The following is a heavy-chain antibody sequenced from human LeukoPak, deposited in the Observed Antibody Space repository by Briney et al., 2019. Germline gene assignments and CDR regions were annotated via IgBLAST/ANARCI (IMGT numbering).Heavy chain of an antibody. V-gene: IGHV1-2*02. D-gene: IGHD3-9*01. CDR3: ARGPPYYNNYYYYMDV. J-gene: IGHJ6*03. CDR2: INPNSGGT. Sequence: ASVKVSCKASGYSFTGYYMHWVRQAPGQGLEWMGWINPNSGGTNYAQKFQGRVTMTRDTSISTAYMELSSLRSEDTAVYYCARGPPYYNNYYYYMDVWGKGTTVTVSS. CDR1: GYSFTGYY.